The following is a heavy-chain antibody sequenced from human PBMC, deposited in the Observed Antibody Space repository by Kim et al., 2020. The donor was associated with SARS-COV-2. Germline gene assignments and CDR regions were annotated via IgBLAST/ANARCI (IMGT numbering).Heavy chain of an antibody. J-gene: IGHJ5*02. CDR1: GFTFTRYW. Sequence: GGSLRLSCAASGFTFTRYWMHWVRQAPGKGLVIIARINSDGSDTTYADSVKGRFTISKDNAKNTLYLQMNSLRAEDTAVYYCSRGINNEKSPWGQGILVTVSS. CDR3: SRGINNEKSP. D-gene: IGHD2-8*01. CDR2: INSDGSDT. V-gene: IGHV3-74*01.